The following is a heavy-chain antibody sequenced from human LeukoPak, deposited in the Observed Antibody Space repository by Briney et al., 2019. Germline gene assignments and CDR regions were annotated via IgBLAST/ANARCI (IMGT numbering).Heavy chain of an antibody. D-gene: IGHD6-13*01. CDR3: AGGRAAAGPPHYFDY. V-gene: IGHV4-31*03. Sequence: SETLSLTCTVSGGSISSGGYYWSWIRQHPGKGLEWIGYIFYSGSTYYSPSLKSRVTISVDTSKNQFSLKLTSVTAADTAVYYCAGGRAAAGPPHYFDYWGQGTLVTASS. CDR2: IFYSGST. CDR1: GGSISSGGYY. J-gene: IGHJ4*02.